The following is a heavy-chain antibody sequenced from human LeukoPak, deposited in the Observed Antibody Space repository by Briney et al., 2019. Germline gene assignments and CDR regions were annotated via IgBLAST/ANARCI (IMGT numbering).Heavy chain of an antibody. Sequence: SQTLSLTCTVSGGSVSSGSSYWSWIRQPAGKGLECIGRIYTSGTTDYNPSLKARVTISLDTSKNQVSLRLTSVTAADTAVYYCARVYCTGGNCYHFDYWGQGTLVTVSS. CDR1: GGSVSSGSSY. V-gene: IGHV4-61*02. CDR2: IYTSGTT. D-gene: IGHD2-15*01. J-gene: IGHJ4*02. CDR3: ARVYCTGGNCYHFDY.